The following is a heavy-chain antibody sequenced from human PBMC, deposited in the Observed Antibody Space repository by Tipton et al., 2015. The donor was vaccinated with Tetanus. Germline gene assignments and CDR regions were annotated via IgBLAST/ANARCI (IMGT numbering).Heavy chain of an antibody. CDR1: GGSLSTSH. J-gene: IGHJ4*02. Sequence: TLSLTCTVSGGSLSTSHWAWIRQPPGKGLEWVGKITYSRTTNYNSSLKSRVTMSLDTSTNQFSLRLTSATAADTAVYYCAGVTAQRTELYFDHWGQGTLVTVSS. V-gene: IGHV4-59*01. CDR2: ITYSRTT. D-gene: IGHD6-13*01. CDR3: AGVTAQRTELYFDH.